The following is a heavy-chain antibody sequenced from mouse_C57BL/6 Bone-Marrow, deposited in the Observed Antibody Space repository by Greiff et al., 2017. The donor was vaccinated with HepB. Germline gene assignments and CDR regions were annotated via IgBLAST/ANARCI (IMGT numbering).Heavy chain of an antibody. D-gene: IGHD2-5*01. V-gene: IGHV1-59*01. Sequence: QVQLQQPGAELVRPGTSVKLSCKASGYTFTSYWMHWVKQRPGQGLEWIGVIDPSDSYTNYNQKFKGKATLTVDKSSSTAYMELRSLTSEDSAVYFCARPGYSNHYYAMDYWGQGTSVTVSS. J-gene: IGHJ4*01. CDR3: ARPGYSNHYYAMDY. CDR2: IDPSDSYT. CDR1: GYTFTSYW.